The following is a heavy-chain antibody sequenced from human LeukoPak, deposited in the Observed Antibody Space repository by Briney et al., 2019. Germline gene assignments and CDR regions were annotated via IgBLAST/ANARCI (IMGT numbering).Heavy chain of an antibody. CDR2: MNPNTGNA. CDR1: GYTFTNFD. Sequence: ASVKVSCKASGYTFTNFDINWVRQATGQGLEWMGWMNPNTGNAGYAQKLQGRVTMTTDTSTSTAYMELRSLRSDDTAVYYCAREWGVVSQLPYYWGQGTLVTVSS. J-gene: IGHJ4*02. D-gene: IGHD2-2*01. CDR3: AREWGVVSQLPYY. V-gene: IGHV1-8*02.